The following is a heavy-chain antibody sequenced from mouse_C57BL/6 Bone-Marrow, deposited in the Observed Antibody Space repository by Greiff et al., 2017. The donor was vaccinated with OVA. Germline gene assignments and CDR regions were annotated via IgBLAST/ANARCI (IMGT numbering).Heavy chain of an antibody. J-gene: IGHJ2*01. CDR3: ARGNRYCFDY. CDR2: INPGSGGT. V-gene: IGHV1-54*01. CDR1: GYAFTNYL. Sequence: QVQLQQSGAELVRPGTSVKVSCKASGYAFTNYLIEWVKQRPGQGLEWIGVINPGSGGTNYNEKFKGKATLTADKSSSTAYMQLSSLTSEDSAVYFCARGNRYCFDYWGQGTTLTVSS.